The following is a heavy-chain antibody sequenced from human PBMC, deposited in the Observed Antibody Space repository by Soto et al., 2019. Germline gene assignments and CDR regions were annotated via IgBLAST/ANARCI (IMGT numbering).Heavy chain of an antibody. CDR1: GGSISSYY. Sequence: SETLSLTCTVSGGSISSYYWSWIRQPPERGKEWIGDIYYSASTNYNPSLKSRVTISVDTSKNQFSLKLSSVTAADTAVYFCARRYGLSAFDIWGQGTMVTVAS. CDR3: ARRYGLSAFDI. CDR2: IYYSAST. V-gene: IGHV4-59*08. D-gene: IGHD3-10*01. J-gene: IGHJ3*02.